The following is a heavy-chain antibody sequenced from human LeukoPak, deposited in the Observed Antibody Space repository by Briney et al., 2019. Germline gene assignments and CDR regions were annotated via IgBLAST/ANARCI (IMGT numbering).Heavy chain of an antibody. V-gene: IGHV3-48*01. CDR1: GFIFTDYS. CDR2: IDKTSSNI. CDR3: ARESYWGSSSKGFDY. D-gene: IGHD7-27*01. J-gene: IGHJ4*02. Sequence: PGGSLRLSCAASGFIFTDYSINWVRQAPGKGLEWISYIDKTSSNIYYADSVKGRFTISRDNAKNSLYLQMNSLRAEDTAVYYCARESYWGSSSKGFDYWGQGTPVTVSS.